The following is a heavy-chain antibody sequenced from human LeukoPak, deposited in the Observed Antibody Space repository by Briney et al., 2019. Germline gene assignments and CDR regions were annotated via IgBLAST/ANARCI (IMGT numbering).Heavy chain of an antibody. CDR3: ARGIGGWFGELFSYYGMDV. D-gene: IGHD3-10*01. Sequence: KASETLSLTCTVSGGSISSGSYYWSWIRQPAGKGLEWIGRIYTSGSTNHNPSLKSRVTISVDTSKNQFSLKLSSVTAADTAEYYCARGIGGWFGELFSYYGMDVWGQGTTVTVSS. V-gene: IGHV4-61*02. J-gene: IGHJ6*02. CDR1: GGSISSGSYY. CDR2: IYTSGST.